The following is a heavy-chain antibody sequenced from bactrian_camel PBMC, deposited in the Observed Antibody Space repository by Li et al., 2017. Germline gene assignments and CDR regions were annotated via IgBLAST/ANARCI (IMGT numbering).Heavy chain of an antibody. CDR2: LGNLGHKI. V-gene: IGHV3S31*01. J-gene: IGHJ4*01. CDR3: TTGGHHGPYNY. CDR1: GFTFGTVA. Sequence: VQLVESGGGLVEPGGSLTLSCAASGFTFGTVAMAWVRQAPGKGLEWVSGLGNLGHKIYYADSVKGRFTISKDNAKNTLYLQMNSLKTEDSAVYYCTTGGHHGPYNYWGQGTQVTVS. D-gene: IGHD7*01.